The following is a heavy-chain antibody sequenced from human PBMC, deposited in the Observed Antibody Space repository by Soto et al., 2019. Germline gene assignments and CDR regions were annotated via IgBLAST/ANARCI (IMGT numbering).Heavy chain of an antibody. D-gene: IGHD2-21*02. Sequence: SETLSLTCTASGGSVSSYYLSWIRQPPGKGLEWIGYIYYSGSTNYNPSLKSRVTISVDTSKNQFSLKLSSVTAADTAVYYCARALAYCGGDCYYYFDYWGQGTLVTVSS. CDR2: IYYSGST. CDR1: GGSVSSYY. CDR3: ARALAYCGGDCYYYFDY. V-gene: IGHV4-59*02. J-gene: IGHJ4*02.